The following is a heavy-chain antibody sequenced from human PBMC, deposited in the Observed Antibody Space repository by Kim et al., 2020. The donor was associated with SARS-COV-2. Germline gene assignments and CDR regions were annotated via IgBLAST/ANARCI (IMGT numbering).Heavy chain of an antibody. Sequence: SGKGRYTISRDNSKHTLYLQMNSLRAEATAVYYCAIDQITFGGYGMDVWGQGTTVTVSS. V-gene: IGHV3-66*01. D-gene: IGHD3-16*01. CDR3: AIDQITFGGYGMDV. J-gene: IGHJ6*02.